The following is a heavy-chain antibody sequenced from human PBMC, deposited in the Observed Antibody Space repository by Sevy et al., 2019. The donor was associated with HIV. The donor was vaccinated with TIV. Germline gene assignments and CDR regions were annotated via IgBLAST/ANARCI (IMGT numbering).Heavy chain of an antibody. CDR1: GFTFSSYS. D-gene: IGHD2-15*01. CDR3: ARGHSKYCSGGSCYSMAYNWFDP. J-gene: IGHJ5*02. Sequence: GGSLRLSCAASGFTFSSYSMNWVRRAPGKGLEWVSYISSSSSTIYYADSVKGRFTISRDNAKNSLYLQMNSLRDEDTAVYYCARGHSKYCSGGSCYSMAYNWFDPWGQGTLVTVSS. V-gene: IGHV3-48*02. CDR2: ISSSSSTI.